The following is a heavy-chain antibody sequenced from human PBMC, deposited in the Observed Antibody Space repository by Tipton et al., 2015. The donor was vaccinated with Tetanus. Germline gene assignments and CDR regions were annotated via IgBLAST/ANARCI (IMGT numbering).Heavy chain of an antibody. J-gene: IGHJ6*02. V-gene: IGHV4-59*01. Sequence: TLSLTCSVSGGSLSTYFWSWIRQPPGKGLEWIGYIFYSGNTNYNPSLKTRVTISVDTSKNQFSLKLSSVTAADTAVYYCAGDRGLTTGGGIGMDVWGQGTTVTVSS. CDR3: AGDRGLTTGGGIGMDV. CDR1: GGSLSTYF. CDR2: IFYSGNT. D-gene: IGHD4-17*01.